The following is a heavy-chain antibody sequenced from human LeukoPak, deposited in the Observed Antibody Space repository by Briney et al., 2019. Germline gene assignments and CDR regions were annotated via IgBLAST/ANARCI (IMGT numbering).Heavy chain of an antibody. CDR1: GFTLRSYT. CDR3: ARVSSDMDFDL. Sequence: PGGSLRLSCAASGFTLRSYTMNWVRQAPGKGLEWVSSIGISSNKIYYADSVKGRFIISRDNAKNSVYLQMNSLRAEDTAVYYCARVSSDMDFDLWGRGTLVTVSA. CDR2: IGISSNKI. J-gene: IGHJ2*01. V-gene: IGHV3-21*01. D-gene: IGHD2-15*01.